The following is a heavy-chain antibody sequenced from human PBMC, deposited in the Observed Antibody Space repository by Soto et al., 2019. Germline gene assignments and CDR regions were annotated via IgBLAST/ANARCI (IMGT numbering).Heavy chain of an antibody. J-gene: IGHJ4*02. Sequence: EVQLLESGGDLVQPGGSLRLSCAASGFTFSIYAMSWVRQAPGKGLEWVSGITASGTSTYYADSVKGRFTISRDNSKNTVYLQINSLSAEDTAVYYCAKGDSSSWYYFDYWGQGTLVTVSS. CDR1: GFTFSIYA. D-gene: IGHD6-13*01. CDR3: AKGDSSSWYYFDY. V-gene: IGHV3-23*01. CDR2: ITASGTST.